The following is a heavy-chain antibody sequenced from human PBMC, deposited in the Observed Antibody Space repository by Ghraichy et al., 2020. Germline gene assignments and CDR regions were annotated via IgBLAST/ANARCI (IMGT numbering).Heavy chain of an antibody. Sequence: SETLSLTCAVYGGSFSGYYWSWIRQPPGKGLEWIGEINHSGSTNYNPSLKSRVTISVDTSKNQFSLKLSSVTAADTAVYYCARVSYYDSSGYYLFDYWGQGTLVTVSS. CDR3: ARVSYYDSSGYYLFDY. CDR2: INHSGST. V-gene: IGHV4-34*01. D-gene: IGHD3-22*01. CDR1: GGSFSGYY. J-gene: IGHJ4*02.